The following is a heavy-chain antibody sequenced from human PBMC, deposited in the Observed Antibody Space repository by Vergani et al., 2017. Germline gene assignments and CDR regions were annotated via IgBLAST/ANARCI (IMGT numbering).Heavy chain of an antibody. CDR1: GCSITNNF. J-gene: IGHJ3*02. Sequence: QVQLQESGPGLVKPSETLSLTCTVSGCSITNNFWSWIRRPPGKGLEWIGYIHHSGATNSKSSLRSRVSISIDTSKSSFSLRLSSVTTADTAMYYCARDTFHFDSENYDDVFASWGQGTMVIVSS. CDR2: IHHSGAT. CDR3: ARDTFHFDSENYDDVFAS. V-gene: IGHV4-59*01. D-gene: IGHD3-16*01.